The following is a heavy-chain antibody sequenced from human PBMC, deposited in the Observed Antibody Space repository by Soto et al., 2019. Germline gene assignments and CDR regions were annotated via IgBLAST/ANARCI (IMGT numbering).Heavy chain of an antibody. V-gene: IGHV1-24*01. D-gene: IGHD4-4*01. Sequence: ASVKVSCKVSGYTLTELSMHWVRQAPGKGLEWMGGFDPEDGETIYAQKFQGRVTMTGDTSTGTAYMELSRLRSDDTAVYYCERDYSKVDAFDIWGQGTMVTVSS. CDR3: ERDYSKVDAFDI. CDR2: FDPEDGET. CDR1: GYTLTELS. J-gene: IGHJ3*02.